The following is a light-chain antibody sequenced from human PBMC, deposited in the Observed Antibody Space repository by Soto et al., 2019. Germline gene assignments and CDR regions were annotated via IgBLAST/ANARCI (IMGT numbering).Light chain of an antibody. Sequence: IQIPQTPSTLSGSVGDRFTITCRASQSISSWLAWYQQKPGKAPKLLIYKASSLESGVPSRFSGSGSGTEFTLTISSQQPDDFATYYCQQYNSYWTFGQGTKVDIK. J-gene: IGKJ1*01. CDR2: KAS. CDR1: QSISSW. CDR3: QQYNSYWT. V-gene: IGKV1-5*03.